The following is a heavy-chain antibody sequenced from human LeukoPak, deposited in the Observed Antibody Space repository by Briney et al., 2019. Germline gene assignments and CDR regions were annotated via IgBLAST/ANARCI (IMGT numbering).Heavy chain of an antibody. CDR2: ISYDGSNK. J-gene: IGHJ5*02. V-gene: IGHV3-30*18. CDR1: GFTFSSYG. CDR3: AKGSSGYFVDL. D-gene: IGHD3-22*01. Sequence: GGSLRLSCAASGFTFSSYGMLWVRQAPGKGLEWVAVISYDGSNKYYADSVKGRFTISRDNSKNTLYLQMNSLRAEDTALYYCAKGSSGYFVDLWGQGTLVTVSS.